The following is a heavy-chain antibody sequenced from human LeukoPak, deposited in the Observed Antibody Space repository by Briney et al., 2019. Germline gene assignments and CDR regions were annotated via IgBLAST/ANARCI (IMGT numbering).Heavy chain of an antibody. V-gene: IGHV3-30*18. CDR1: GFTFSSYG. CDR2: ISYDGSNK. Sequence: PGGSLRLSCAASGFTFSSYGMHWVRQAPGKGLEWVAVISYDGSNKYYADSVKGRFTISRDNSKNTLYLQMNSLRAEDTAVYYCAKDRDIVVVPAAISDWGQGTLVTVSS. CDR3: AKDRDIVVVPAAISD. D-gene: IGHD2-2*02. J-gene: IGHJ4*02.